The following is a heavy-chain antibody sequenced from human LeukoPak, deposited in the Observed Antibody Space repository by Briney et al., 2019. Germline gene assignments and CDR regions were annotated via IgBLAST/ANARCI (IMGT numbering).Heavy chain of an antibody. CDR1: GGTFSSYA. J-gene: IGHJ4*02. CDR2: IIPIFGTA. D-gene: IGHD3-10*01. CDR3: ARGTTIGGSRYFDY. V-gene: IGHV1-69*13. Sequence: GASVKVSCKASGGTFSSYAISWVRQAPGQGLERMGGIIPIFGTANYAQKFQGRVTITADESTSTAYMELSSLRSEDTAVYYCARGTTIGGSRYFDYWGQGTLVTVSS.